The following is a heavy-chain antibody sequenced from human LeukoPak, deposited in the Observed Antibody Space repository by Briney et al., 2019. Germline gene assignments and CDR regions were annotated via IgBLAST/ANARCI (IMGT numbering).Heavy chain of an antibody. CDR1: GGSISSGDYY. CDR2: IYYSGST. J-gene: IGHJ5*02. Sequence: SETLSLTCTVSGGSISSGDYYWSWIRQPPGKGLEWIGYIYYSGSTYYNPSLKSRVTISVDTSKNQFSLKLSSVTAADTAVYYCARDGGILTGYFPWGQGTLVTVSS. CDR3: ARDGGILTGYFP. V-gene: IGHV4-30-4*01. D-gene: IGHD3-9*01.